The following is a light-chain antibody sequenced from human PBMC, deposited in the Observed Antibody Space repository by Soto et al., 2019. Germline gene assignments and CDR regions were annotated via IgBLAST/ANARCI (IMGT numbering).Light chain of an antibody. J-gene: IGLJ1*01. CDR1: SSDVGGYNY. CDR2: EVN. Sequence: QSALTQPPSASGSPGQSVTLSCPGTSSDVGGYNYVSRYQQHPGKVPKLMLYEVNKRPSGVPDRFSGSKSGNTASLTVSGLQAEDEADYYCTSYAGGNNVFGTGTKLTVL. CDR3: TSYAGGNNV. V-gene: IGLV2-8*01.